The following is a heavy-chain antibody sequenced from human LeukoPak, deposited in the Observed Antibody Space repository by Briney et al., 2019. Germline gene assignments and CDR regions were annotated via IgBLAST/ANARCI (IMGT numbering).Heavy chain of an antibody. CDR1: GFTFSSYA. D-gene: IGHD5-18*01. V-gene: IGHV3-30-3*01. CDR3: ARRGTSTAMVIDY. CDR2: ISYDGSNK. J-gene: IGHJ4*02. Sequence: RPGGSLRFSCAASGFTFSSYAMHWVRQAPGKGLEWVAVISYDGSNKYYADSVKGRFTISRDNAKNSLYLQMNSLRAEDTAVYYCARRGTSTAMVIDYWGQGTLVTVSS.